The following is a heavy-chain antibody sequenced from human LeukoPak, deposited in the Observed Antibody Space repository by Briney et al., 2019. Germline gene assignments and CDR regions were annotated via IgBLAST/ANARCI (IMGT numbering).Heavy chain of an antibody. CDR3: AKDSGSYRSNWYGDFDY. Sequence: ASVKVSCKASGYTFTGYYMHWVRQAPGQGLEWMGWINPNSGGTNYAQKFQGRVTMTRDTSISTAYMELSRLRSDDTAVYYCAKDSGSYRSNWYGDFDYWGQGTLVTVSP. J-gene: IGHJ4*02. D-gene: IGHD6-13*01. CDR1: GYTFTGYY. V-gene: IGHV1-2*02. CDR2: INPNSGGT.